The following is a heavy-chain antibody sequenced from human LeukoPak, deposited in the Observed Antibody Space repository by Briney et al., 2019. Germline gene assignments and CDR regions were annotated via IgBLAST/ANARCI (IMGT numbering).Heavy chain of an antibody. CDR1: GFTFSSYE. CDR2: INNDGSGT. V-gene: IGHV3-74*01. Sequence: PGGSLRLSCAASGFTFSSYEMNWVRQAPGKGLEWVSHINNDGSGTTYADSVKGRFTIYRDNAKNTLYLQMNTLRAEDTALYYCTRHSINYGFHIWGQGTMVTVSS. CDR3: TRHSINYGFHI. J-gene: IGHJ3*02. D-gene: IGHD3-10*01.